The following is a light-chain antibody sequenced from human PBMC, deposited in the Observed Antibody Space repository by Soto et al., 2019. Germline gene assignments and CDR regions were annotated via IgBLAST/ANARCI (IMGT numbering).Light chain of an antibody. CDR3: SSYAGSYTHV. CDR1: SSDVGGYNY. J-gene: IGLJ1*01. CDR2: EVS. Sequence: QSALTQPASVSGSPGQSITISCTGSSSDVGGYNYVSWYQQHPGKAPKLMIYEVSNRPSGISNRFSGSKSGNTASLTLSGLQAEDEADYYCSSYAGSYTHVFGTGTKLTVL. V-gene: IGLV2-14*01.